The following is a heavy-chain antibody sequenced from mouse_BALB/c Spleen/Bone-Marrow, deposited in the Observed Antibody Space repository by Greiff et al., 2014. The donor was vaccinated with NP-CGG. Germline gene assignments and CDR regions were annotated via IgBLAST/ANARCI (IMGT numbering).Heavy chain of an antibody. J-gene: IGHJ2*01. CDR1: GFTFTDYH. CDR2: IRNKANGYTT. CDR3: ARDDYGRGY. Sequence: EVKVVESGGGLVQPGGSLRLSCATSGFTFTDYHMSWVRQPPGKALEWLGFIRNKANGYTTEYSASVKGRFTISRDNSQSILYLQMNTLRAEDSATYYCARDDYGRGYWGQGPTLTVSS. V-gene: IGHV7-3*02. D-gene: IGHD1-1*01.